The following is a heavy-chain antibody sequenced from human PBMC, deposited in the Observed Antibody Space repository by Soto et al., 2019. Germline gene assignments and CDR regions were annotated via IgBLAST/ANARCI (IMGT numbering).Heavy chain of an antibody. D-gene: IGHD6-6*01. Sequence: SETLSLTCTVSGGSISSSSYYWGWIRQPPGKGLEWIGSIYYSGSTYYNPSLKSRVTISVDTSKNQFSLKLSSVTAADTAVYYCARQEPIAAPGYWGQGTLVTVSS. J-gene: IGHJ4*02. CDR3: ARQEPIAAPGY. V-gene: IGHV4-39*01. CDR2: IYYSGST. CDR1: GGSISSSSYY.